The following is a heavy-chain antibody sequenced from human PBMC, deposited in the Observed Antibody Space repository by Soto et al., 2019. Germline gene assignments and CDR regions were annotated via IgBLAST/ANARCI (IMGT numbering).Heavy chain of an antibody. CDR3: AREEDIVVVPAALGGMDV. D-gene: IGHD2-2*01. CDR1: GGTFSSYT. Sequence: QVQLVQSGAEVKKPGSSVKVSCKASGGTFSSYTISWVRQAPGQGLEWMGRIIPILGIANYAQKFQGRVTITADKSTSTAYMELGSLRSEDTAVYYCAREEDIVVVPAALGGMDVWGQGTTVTVSS. J-gene: IGHJ6*02. CDR2: IIPILGIA. V-gene: IGHV1-69*08.